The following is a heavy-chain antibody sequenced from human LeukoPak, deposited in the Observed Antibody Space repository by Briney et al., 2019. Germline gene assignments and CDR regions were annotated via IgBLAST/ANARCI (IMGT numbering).Heavy chain of an antibody. V-gene: IGHV1-2*02. CDR1: GYTFTGYY. D-gene: IGHD1-14*01. Sequence: GASVKVSCKASGYTFTGYYMHWVRQAPGQGLEWMGWINPNSGGTNYAQKFQGRVTMTRDTSISTAYMELSRLRSDDTAVYYCPRGLNRAWFPNFDYWGQGTLVTVSS. J-gene: IGHJ4*02. CDR2: INPNSGGT. CDR3: PRGLNRAWFPNFDY.